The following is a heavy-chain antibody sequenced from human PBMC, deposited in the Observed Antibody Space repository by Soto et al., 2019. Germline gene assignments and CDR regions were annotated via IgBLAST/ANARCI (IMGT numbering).Heavy chain of an antibody. D-gene: IGHD2-15*01. CDR2: IYYSGST. CDR3: ARGYCSGGSCYNGYFDY. V-gene: IGHV4-31*03. Sequence: ASETLSLTCTVSGGSISSGGYYGSWIHQHPGKGLEWIGYIYYSGSTYYNPSLKSRVTISVDTSKSQFSLKLSSVTAADTAVYYCARGYCSGGSCYNGYFDYWGQGTLVTVSS. CDR1: GGSISSGGYY. J-gene: IGHJ4*02.